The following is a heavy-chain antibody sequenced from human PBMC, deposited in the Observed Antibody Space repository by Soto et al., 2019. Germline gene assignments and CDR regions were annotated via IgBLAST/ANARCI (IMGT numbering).Heavy chain of an antibody. Sequence: GGSLRLSCAASGFAFSDYDMSWVRQAPGKGLEWVSAISDNGGSTYYADSVKGRFTISRDNSKNTLYLQMNNLRAEDTAVYYCANRDTSMVTRYYYGMDVWGQGTTVTVSS. D-gene: IGHD5-18*01. CDR1: GFAFSDYD. CDR2: ISDNGGST. V-gene: IGHV3-23*01. CDR3: ANRDTSMVTRYYYGMDV. J-gene: IGHJ6*02.